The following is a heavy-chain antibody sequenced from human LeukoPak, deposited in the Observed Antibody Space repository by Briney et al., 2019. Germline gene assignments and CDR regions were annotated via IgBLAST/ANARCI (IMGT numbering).Heavy chain of an antibody. CDR1: GGSININNYY. V-gene: IGHV4-39*07. D-gene: IGHD6-19*01. Sequence: SETLSLTCSVSGGSININNYYWAWVRQPPGKALEWVGSIYYTGNTFYNPSLQSRVTMSVDTSKNQFSLKLKSVTAADTAVYYCARDLSSGQGYAFDIWGQGTMVTVSS. J-gene: IGHJ3*02. CDR2: IYYTGNT. CDR3: ARDLSSGQGYAFDI.